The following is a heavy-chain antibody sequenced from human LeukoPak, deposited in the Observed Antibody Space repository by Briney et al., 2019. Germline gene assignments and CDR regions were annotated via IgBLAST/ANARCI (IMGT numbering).Heavy chain of an antibody. CDR2: IYYSGST. V-gene: IGHV4-31*03. Sequence: PSQTLSLTCTVSGGSISSGGYYWSWIRQHPGKGLEWIGYIYYSGSTYYNPSLKSRVTISVDTSKNQFSLKLSSVTAADTAVYYCARATYSGSYFRLNWFDPWGQGTLATVSS. CDR1: GGSISSGGYY. D-gene: IGHD1-26*01. CDR3: ARATYSGSYFRLNWFDP. J-gene: IGHJ5*02.